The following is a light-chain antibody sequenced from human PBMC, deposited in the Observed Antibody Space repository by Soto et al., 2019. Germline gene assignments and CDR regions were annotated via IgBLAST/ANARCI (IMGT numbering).Light chain of an antibody. CDR2: AAS. CDR3: QQTYSTPHT. V-gene: IGKV1-39*01. Sequence: DIQMTQSPSSLSASLGDRVTITCRASQSISISLNWYLQKPGKAPKLLIYAASSLQSGVPSRFSGSGSGTDFTLTISSLQPEDFATYYCQQTYSTPHTFGQGTKLEIK. CDR1: QSISIS. J-gene: IGKJ2*01.